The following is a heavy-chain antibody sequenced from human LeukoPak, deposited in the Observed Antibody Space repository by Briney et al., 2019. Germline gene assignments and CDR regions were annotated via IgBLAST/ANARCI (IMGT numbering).Heavy chain of an antibody. D-gene: IGHD1-26*01. J-gene: IGHJ6*03. CDR2: INHSGST. Sequence: PSETLSLTCGVYDGSFSSYYWSWIRQPPGKGLEWIGEINHSGSTNYNPSLKSRLTISLDTSNNQYSLKLSSVPAADTAVYYCARDREGDVGYYYYYMDVWGKGTTVTISS. CDR3: ARDREGDVGYYYYYMDV. V-gene: IGHV4-34*01. CDR1: DGSFSSYY.